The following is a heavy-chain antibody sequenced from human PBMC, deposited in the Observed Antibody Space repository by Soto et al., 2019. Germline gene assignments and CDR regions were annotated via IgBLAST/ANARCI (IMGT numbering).Heavy chain of an antibody. CDR3: PTGTDCAHGVCSASYCYYGMDV. CDR2: IIPIFGTA. Sequence: SVKVSCKASGATFSSYASSWARQAPGQGLEWISGIIPIFGTANYAQKFHGKVTITADESTSTAYMELSSLRSDDTAVYYCPTGTDCAHGVCSASYCYYGMDVWRKGSTVTVSS. V-gene: IGHV1-69*13. D-gene: IGHD2-8*01. J-gene: IGHJ6*04. CDR1: GATFSSYA.